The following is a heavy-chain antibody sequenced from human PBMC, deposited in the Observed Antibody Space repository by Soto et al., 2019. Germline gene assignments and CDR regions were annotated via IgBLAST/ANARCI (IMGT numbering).Heavy chain of an antibody. CDR2: FDPEDGET. J-gene: IGHJ6*02. Sequence: ASVKVSCKVSGYTLTELSVHWVRQAPGKGLEWMGGFDPEDGETIYAQKLQGRVTMTTDTSTSTAYMELRSLRSDDTAVYYCARDSSSWYPNGDYGMDVWGQGTTVTVSS. V-gene: IGHV1-24*01. D-gene: IGHD6-13*01. CDR3: ARDSSSWYPNGDYGMDV. CDR1: GYTLTELS.